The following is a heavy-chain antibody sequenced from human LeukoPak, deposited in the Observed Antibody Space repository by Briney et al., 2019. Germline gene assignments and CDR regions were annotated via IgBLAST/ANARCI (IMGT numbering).Heavy chain of an antibody. V-gene: IGHV4-31*03. CDR3: ARLFITPGDYHKIVY. D-gene: IGHD4-17*01. CDR1: VDSISLGGSF. J-gene: IGHJ4*02. Sequence: PSETLSLPCSVSVDSISLGGSFWSWIRQHPGKGLEWIGYIYYSGSTYYNPSLKSRVTISVDTSKNQFSLKLSSVTAADTAVYYCARLFITPGDYHKIVYSGQGTLVTVSS. CDR2: IYYSGST.